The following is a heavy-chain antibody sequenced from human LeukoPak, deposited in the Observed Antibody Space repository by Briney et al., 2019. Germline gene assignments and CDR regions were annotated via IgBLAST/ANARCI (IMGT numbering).Heavy chain of an antibody. Sequence: GGSLRLSCAASGFTFSSYSMNWVRQAPGKGLEWVSSISSSSSYIYYADSVKGRFTISRDNAKNSLYLQMNNLRAEDTAVYYCARDPSYYDSSGEYYWGQGTLVTVSS. V-gene: IGHV3-21*01. CDR2: ISSSSSYI. J-gene: IGHJ4*02. CDR1: GFTFSSYS. D-gene: IGHD3-22*01. CDR3: ARDPSYYDSSGEYY.